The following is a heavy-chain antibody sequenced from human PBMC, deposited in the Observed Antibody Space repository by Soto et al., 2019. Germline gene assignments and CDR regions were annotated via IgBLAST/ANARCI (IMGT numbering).Heavy chain of an antibody. CDR1: EGSINWSPDY. V-gene: IGHV4-39*02. CDR3: ARATPGYPGRAFQI. D-gene: IGHD2-15*01. CDR2: VHYTAST. Sequence: ETLSLTCTVSEGSINWSPDYWGWLRQPPGKEPQWIASVHYTASTTYYNPSLKSRVTISVDTSKNQFSLNLRSVTAADTAIYYCARATPGYPGRAFQIWGQGKMVTVS. J-gene: IGHJ3*02.